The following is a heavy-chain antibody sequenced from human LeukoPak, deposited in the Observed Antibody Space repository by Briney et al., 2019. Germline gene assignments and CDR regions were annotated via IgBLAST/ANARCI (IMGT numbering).Heavy chain of an antibody. CDR1: GYTCTNYG. V-gene: IGHV1-18*01. J-gene: IGHJ6*03. CDR3: ARWGLVAPGTYYYYYMDV. CDR2: INAYNGDP. Sequence: ASLQISCKASGYTCTNYGFSWVRRATGQGVQGMGWINAYNGDPHYAQNLQGRLTMTTDTSTSMAFMELRSLRPDDTAVYFCARWGLVAPGTYYYYYMDVWGRGNTVTVSS. D-gene: IGHD2-2*01.